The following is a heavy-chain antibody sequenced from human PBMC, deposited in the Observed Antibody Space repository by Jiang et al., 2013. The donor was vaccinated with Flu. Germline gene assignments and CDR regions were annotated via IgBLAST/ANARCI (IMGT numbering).Heavy chain of an antibody. J-gene: IGHJ4*02. V-gene: IGHV1-18*01. CDR3: ARVHYYDSSGSTGDY. CDR2: ISAYNGNT. D-gene: IGHD3-22*01. CDR1: GYTFTSYG. Sequence: GAEVKKPGASVKVSCKASGYTFTSYGISWVRQAPGQGLEWMGWISAYNGNTNYAQKLQGRVTMTTDTSTSTAYMELRSLRSDDTAVYYCARVHYYDSSGSTGDYWGQGTLVTVSS.